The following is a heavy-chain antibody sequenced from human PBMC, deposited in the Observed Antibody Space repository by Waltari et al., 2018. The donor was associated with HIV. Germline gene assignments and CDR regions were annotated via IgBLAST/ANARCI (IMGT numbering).Heavy chain of an antibody. V-gene: IGHV3-53*01. J-gene: IGHJ5*02. D-gene: IGHD3-10*01. CDR3: ATGVRYYGP. CDR2: LYPDDTT. Sequence: AESGGRLIQPGGSLGLSCTASNFSVSGKHVTWIRQAPGGSLEWLAVLYPDDTTHYADSVSGRFTISRAKSRTTVLLLMNGLFVDDTATYFCATGVRYYGPWGQGTRVTVSS. CDR1: NFSVSGKH.